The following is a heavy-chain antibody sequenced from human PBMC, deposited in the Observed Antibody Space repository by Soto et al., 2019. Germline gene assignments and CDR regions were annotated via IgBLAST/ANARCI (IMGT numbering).Heavy chain of an antibody. Sequence: GGSLRLSCAASGFTLSSFWMSWVRQAPGKGLEWVASIEQGGTETYYVDSVKGRFTISRDNAKNSLFLQVHSLRAEDTAVYFCARHHGYSGSSHYYLFGMDVWGQGTTVTVSS. V-gene: IGHV3-7*03. CDR3: ARHHGYSGSSHYYLFGMDV. J-gene: IGHJ6*02. D-gene: IGHD6-13*01. CDR2: IEQGGTET. CDR1: GFTLSSFW.